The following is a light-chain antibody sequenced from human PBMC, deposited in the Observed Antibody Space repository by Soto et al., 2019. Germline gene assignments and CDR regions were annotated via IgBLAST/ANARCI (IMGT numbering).Light chain of an antibody. CDR3: QKDRDNWT. CDR1: QSISSW. CDR2: KAS. V-gene: IGKV1-5*03. J-gene: IGKJ1*01. Sequence: DIQMTQSPSTLSASVGDRVTITCRASQSISSWLAWYQQKPGTAPKLLIYKASTLQSGVPSRFSGSGSGKEFTLTISSLPPGYSATYYFQKDRDNWTFGQGTKVEIK.